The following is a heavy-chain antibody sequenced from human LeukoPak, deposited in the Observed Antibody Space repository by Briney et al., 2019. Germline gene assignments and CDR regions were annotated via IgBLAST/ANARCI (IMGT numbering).Heavy chain of an antibody. CDR2: ISSSSSTI. CDR1: GFTFSSYS. V-gene: IGHV3-48*04. CDR3: ARDPGYSGYDPDAFDI. Sequence: GGSLRLSCAASGFTFSSYSMNWVRQAPGKGLEWVSYISSSSSTIYYADSVKGRFTISRDNAKNSLYLQMNSLRAEDTAVYYCARDPGYSGYDPDAFDIWGQGTTVTVSS. J-gene: IGHJ3*02. D-gene: IGHD5-12*01.